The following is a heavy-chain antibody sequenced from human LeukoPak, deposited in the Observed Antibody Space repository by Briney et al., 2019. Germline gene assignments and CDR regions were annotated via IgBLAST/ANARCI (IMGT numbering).Heavy chain of an antibody. CDR2: ISAYNGNT. Sequence: ASVKVSCKASGYSFTSYAVSWVRQAPGQGLEYMGYISAYNGNTNYAHNLQGRVTMTTDTSTTTVYMELRSLRSDDTAVYYCARDVNYYDSSGNIGIGLWYFDYWGQGTLVTVSS. CDR1: GYSFTSYA. J-gene: IGHJ4*02. D-gene: IGHD3-22*01. CDR3: ARDVNYYDSSGNIGIGLWYFDY. V-gene: IGHV1-18*01.